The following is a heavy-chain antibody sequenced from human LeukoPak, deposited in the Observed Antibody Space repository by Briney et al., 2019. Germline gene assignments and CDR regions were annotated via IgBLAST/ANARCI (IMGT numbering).Heavy chain of an antibody. CDR2: ISSSGSTI. Sequence: GGSLRLSCAASGFTFSSYEMNWVRQAPGKGLEWVSYISSSGSTIYYADSVKGRFTISRDNAKNSLYLQMNSLRAEDTAVYCCARVRWKYFDYWGQGTLVTVSS. D-gene: IGHD4-23*01. CDR3: ARVRWKYFDY. J-gene: IGHJ4*02. V-gene: IGHV3-48*03. CDR1: GFTFSSYE.